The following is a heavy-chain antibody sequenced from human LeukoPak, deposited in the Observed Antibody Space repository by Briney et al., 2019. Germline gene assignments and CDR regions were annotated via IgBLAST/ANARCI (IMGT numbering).Heavy chain of an antibody. J-gene: IGHJ5*02. CDR1: GGTFSSYA. CDR3: ARLKGSILTGYWFDP. CDR2: IIPIFGTA. V-gene: IGHV1-69*05. D-gene: IGHD3-9*01. Sequence: SVKVSCKASGGTFSSYAISWVRQAPGQGLEWMGGIIPIFGTANYAQKFQGRVTITTDESTSTAYMELSNLRSEDTAVYYCARLKGSILTGYWFDPWGQGTLVTVSS.